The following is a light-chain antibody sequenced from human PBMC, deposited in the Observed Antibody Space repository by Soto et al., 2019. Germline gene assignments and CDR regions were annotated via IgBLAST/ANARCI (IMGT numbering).Light chain of an antibody. CDR3: MQALQTIT. Sequence: DIVMTQSPLSLPFTPGEPSSISCRSSQSLLHSNGYNYLVWYLQKPGQSPHLLIYLGSYRASGVPDRFSGSGSGTDFTLKISRVEAEDVGVYYCMQALQTITFGQGTRLEIK. CDR2: LGS. V-gene: IGKV2-28*01. CDR1: QSLLHSNGYNY. J-gene: IGKJ5*01.